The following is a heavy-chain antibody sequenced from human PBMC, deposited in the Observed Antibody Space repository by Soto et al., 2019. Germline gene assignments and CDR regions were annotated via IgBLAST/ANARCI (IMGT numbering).Heavy chain of an antibody. D-gene: IGHD6-13*01. J-gene: IGHJ5*02. CDR2: INPMGGST. Sequence: ASVKVSCKASGYTFINYYIHWVRQAPGQGLEWMAIINPMGGSTNYAQEFQGRVTLTSGTSTSTVYMELSSLRFEDTALFYCARDLAAGDLWGQGTLVTVSS. CDR3: ARDLAAGDL. V-gene: IGHV1-46*01. CDR1: GYTFINYY.